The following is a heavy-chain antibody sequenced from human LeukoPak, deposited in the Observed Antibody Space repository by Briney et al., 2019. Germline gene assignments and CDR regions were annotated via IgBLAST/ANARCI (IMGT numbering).Heavy chain of an antibody. Sequence: SVKVSCKASGYTFTGYYMHWVRQAPGQGLEWMGWINPNSGGTNYAQKLQGRVTMTTDTSTSTAYMELRSLRSDDTAVYYCYFVEMATTTRAFDIWGQGTMVTVSS. CDR3: YFVEMATTTRAFDI. J-gene: IGHJ3*02. D-gene: IGHD5-24*01. CDR2: INPNSGGT. V-gene: IGHV1-2*02. CDR1: GYTFTGYY.